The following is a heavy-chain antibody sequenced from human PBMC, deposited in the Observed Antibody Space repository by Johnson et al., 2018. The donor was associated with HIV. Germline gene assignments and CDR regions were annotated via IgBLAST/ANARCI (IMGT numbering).Heavy chain of an antibody. CDR3: AREQATLWFRASGAAFNI. D-gene: IGHD3-10*01. J-gene: IGHJ3*02. V-gene: IGHV3-7*01. Sequence: VQLVESGGGFVQPGGSRRLSCAASGFMFGTYWMSWVRQGPGKGLEWVGNINHDGSEKYYVDSVKGRFTISRDNAKNSLYLQMNSLRVEDTAVYYCAREQATLWFRASGAAFNIWGQGTTVTVSS. CDR1: GFMFGTYW. CDR2: INHDGSEK.